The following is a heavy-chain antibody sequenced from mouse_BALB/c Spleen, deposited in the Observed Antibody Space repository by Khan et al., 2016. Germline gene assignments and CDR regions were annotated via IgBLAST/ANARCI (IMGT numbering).Heavy chain of an antibody. V-gene: IGHV9-3*02. CDR3: ARRSYFGNYDY. J-gene: IGHJ2*01. CDR1: GYTFTNYG. D-gene: IGHD2-1*01. Sequence: QIQLVQSGPELKKPGETVKISCKTSGYTFTNYGMNWVKQAPGKGLKWMGWINTNTGEPTYAEEFKGRFAFSLETSASTAYLQINNLKNEDTATYCCARRSYFGNYDYWGQGTTLTVSS. CDR2: INTNTGEP.